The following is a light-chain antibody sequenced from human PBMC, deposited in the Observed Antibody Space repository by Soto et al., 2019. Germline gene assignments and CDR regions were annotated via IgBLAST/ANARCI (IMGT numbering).Light chain of an antibody. CDR1: SSDVGGYDY. Sequence: QSALTQPAAVSGAPVQSIAIACTATSSDVGGYDYVSWYQQHPGNAPKLMIYDVSNRPSGVSNRFSGSKSDNTASLTISGLKAAEAADTYFSSYTNSSIVIFGTGTKLTVL. V-gene: IGLV2-14*01. CDR3: SSYTNSSIVI. CDR2: DVS. J-gene: IGLJ1*01.